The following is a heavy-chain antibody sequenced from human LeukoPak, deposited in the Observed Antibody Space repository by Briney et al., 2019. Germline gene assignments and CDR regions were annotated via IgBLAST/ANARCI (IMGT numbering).Heavy chain of an antibody. CDR3: ARGSDDYYYYYYMDV. Sequence: AETLSLTCTVSGGSISRYYWSWIRQPPGKGLEWIGYIYNTGSTNYNPSLKSRVIISVDTSKNQFSLKLASVTAADTAAYYCARGSDDYYYYYYMDVWGKGTTVT. CDR2: IYNTGST. CDR1: GGSISRYY. J-gene: IGHJ6*03. V-gene: IGHV4-59*01.